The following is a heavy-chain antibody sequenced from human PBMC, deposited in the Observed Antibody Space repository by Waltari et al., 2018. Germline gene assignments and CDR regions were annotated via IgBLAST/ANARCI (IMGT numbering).Heavy chain of an antibody. D-gene: IGHD3-9*01. CDR3: ARGHYDILTGYYSSYYYYGMDV. V-gene: IGHV4-34*01. CDR1: GGSFSGYY. J-gene: IGHJ6*02. Sequence: VQPQQWGAGLLKPSETLSLTCAVYGGSFSGYYWSWIRQPPGKGREWIGEINHSGSTNYNPSLKCRVTISVDTSKNQFSLKLSSVTAADTAVYSCARGHYDILTGYYSSYYYYGMDVWGQGTTVTVSS. CDR2: INHSGST.